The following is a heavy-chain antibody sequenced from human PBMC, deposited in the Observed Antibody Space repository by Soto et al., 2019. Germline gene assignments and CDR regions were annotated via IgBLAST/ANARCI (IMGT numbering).Heavy chain of an antibody. V-gene: IGHV3-30*04. CDR1: GFTFSSYA. J-gene: IGHJ4*02. CDR2: IWYDGSNK. Sequence: HPGGSLRLSCAASGFTFSSYAIHWVRQPPGKGLEWVAVIWYDGSNKYYADSVKGRFTISRDNSKNTLYLQMNSLRAEDTAVYYCARERARSTWYFDYWGQGTLVTVSS. D-gene: IGHD6-13*01. CDR3: ARERARSTWYFDY.